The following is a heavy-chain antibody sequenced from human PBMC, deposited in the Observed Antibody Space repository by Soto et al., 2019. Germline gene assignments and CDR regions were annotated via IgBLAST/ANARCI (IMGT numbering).Heavy chain of an antibody. J-gene: IGHJ2*01. CDR3: AREIIPLTTDWYFDL. CDR2: IFHSGST. Sequence: QVQLQESGPGLVKPSETLSLTCTVSGGSISGGIYYWSWVRQSPGKGLEWIGYIFHSGSTFYNPSLGSRVTISVDTSKNQFSLRLNSVTAADTAVYYCAREIIPLTTDWYFDLWGRGTLVTVSS. D-gene: IGHD4-17*01. CDR1: GGSISGGIYY. V-gene: IGHV4-30-4*01.